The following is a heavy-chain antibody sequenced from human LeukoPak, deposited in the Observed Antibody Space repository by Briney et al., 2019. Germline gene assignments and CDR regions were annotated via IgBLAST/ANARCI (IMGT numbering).Heavy chain of an antibody. CDR1: GGSISTYY. V-gene: IGHV4-59*12. CDR2: IYYSGRT. CDR3: ARAPTATTFED. D-gene: IGHD4-17*01. Sequence: SETLSLTCTVSGGSISTYYWNWIRQPPGKGLEWIGYIYYSGRTNYNPSLKSRVTISIDTSKNQFSLKLSSVTAADTAVYYCARAPTATTFEDWGQGTLVTVSS. J-gene: IGHJ4*02.